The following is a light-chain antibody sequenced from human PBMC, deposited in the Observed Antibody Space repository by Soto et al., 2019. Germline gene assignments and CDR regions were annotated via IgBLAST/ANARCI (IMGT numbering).Light chain of an antibody. J-gene: IGKJ4*01. CDR3: QQVNSYPLT. CDR2: DAS. CDR1: EVINHY. Sequence: DIQLTQSPSFLSPSVGDRVTITCRASEVINHYLAWYQQKPGKAPELLIYDASTLQSGVPSRFRGSRSGTEFTLTISSLQPEDSATYYCQQVNSYPLTFGGGTKVEIK. V-gene: IGKV1-9*01.